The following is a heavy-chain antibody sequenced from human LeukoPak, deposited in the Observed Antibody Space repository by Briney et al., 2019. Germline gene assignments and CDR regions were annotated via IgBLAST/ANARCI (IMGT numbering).Heavy chain of an antibody. V-gene: IGHV4-39*01. CDR2: TYYSGST. CDR1: GGSISSSSYY. J-gene: IGHJ4*02. D-gene: IGHD2/OR15-2a*01. CDR3: ESSGLIGSIPVDDY. Sequence: SETLSLTCTVSGGSISSSSYYWGWIRQPPGKGLEWIGSTYYSGSTYYNPSLKSRVTISVDTSKNQFSLKLSSVTAADTAVYYCESSGLIGSIPVDDYWGQGTLVTVSS.